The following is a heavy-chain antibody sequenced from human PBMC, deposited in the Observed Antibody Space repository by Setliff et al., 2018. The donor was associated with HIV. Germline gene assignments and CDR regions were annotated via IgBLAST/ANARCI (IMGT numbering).Heavy chain of an antibody. CDR3: ARGYCSSTSCYGIYYFDN. J-gene: IGHJ4*02. CDR2: MNPNSGNT. CDR1: GYTFTSYD. V-gene: IGHV1-8*02. Sequence: SVKVSCKASGYTFTSYDINWVRQATGQGLEWMGWMNPNSGNTGYAQKFQGRVTMTRNTSISTAYMELSSLRSDDTAVYYCARGYCSSTSCYGIYYFDNWGQGTPVTVSS. D-gene: IGHD2-2*01.